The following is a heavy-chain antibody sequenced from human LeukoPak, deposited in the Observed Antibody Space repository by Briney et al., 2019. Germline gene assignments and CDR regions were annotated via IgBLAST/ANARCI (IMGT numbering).Heavy chain of an antibody. V-gene: IGHV4-59*12. Sequence: PSETLSLTCTVSGGSISSYYWSWIRQPPGKGLEWIGYIYHSGSTYYNPSLKSRVTISVDRSKNQFSLKLSSVTAADTAVYYCARVVMVRGVIRNYYYGMDVWGQGTTVTVSS. CDR3: ARVVMVRGVIRNYYYGMDV. CDR2: IYHSGST. CDR1: GGSISSYY. J-gene: IGHJ6*02. D-gene: IGHD3-10*01.